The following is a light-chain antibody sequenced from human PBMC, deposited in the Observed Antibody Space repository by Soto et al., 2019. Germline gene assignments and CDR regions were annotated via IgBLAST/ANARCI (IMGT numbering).Light chain of an antibody. CDR3: QQYGSSPRT. CDR1: QSVSSSY. V-gene: IGKV3-20*01. J-gene: IGKJ1*01. CDR2: GAS. Sequence: EIVLMQSPGTLSLSPGERATLSCRASQSVSSSYLAWYQQKPGQAPRLLIYGASSRATGIPDRFSGSGSGTDFTLTISRLEPEDFAVYYCQQYGSSPRTFGHGTKVEIK.